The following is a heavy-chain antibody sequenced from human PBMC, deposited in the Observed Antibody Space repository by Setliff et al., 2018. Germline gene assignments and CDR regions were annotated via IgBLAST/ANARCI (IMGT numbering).Heavy chain of an antibody. J-gene: IGHJ4*02. Sequence: GASVKVSCKTSGYSFTNYGINWVRQAPGQGLEWMGWNSVYAREFQGRVTMTIDTPTSTAYMELRSLRSDDTAVYYCARGPPDFVVVPAAAKFDYGGPGTLVTVSS. D-gene: IGHD2-2*01. V-gene: IGHV1-18*01. CDR3: ARGPPDFVVVPAAAKFDY. CDR2: NSV. CDR1: GYSFTNYG.